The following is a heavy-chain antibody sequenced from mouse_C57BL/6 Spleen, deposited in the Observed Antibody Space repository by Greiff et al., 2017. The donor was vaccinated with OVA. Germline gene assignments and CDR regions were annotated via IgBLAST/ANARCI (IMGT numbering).Heavy chain of an antibody. Sequence: EVKLMESEGGLVQPGSSMKLSCTASGFTFSDYYMAWVRQVPAKGLEWVANINYDGSSTYYLDSLKSRFIISRDNAKNILYLQMSSLKSEDTATYYCARGLYGSSYDWYFDVWGTGTTVTVSS. CDR1: GFTFSDYY. CDR2: INYDGSST. J-gene: IGHJ1*03. CDR3: ARGLYGSSYDWYFDV. V-gene: IGHV5-16*01. D-gene: IGHD1-1*01.